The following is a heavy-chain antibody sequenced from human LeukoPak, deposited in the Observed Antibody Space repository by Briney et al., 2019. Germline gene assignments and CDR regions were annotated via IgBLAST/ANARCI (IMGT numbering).Heavy chain of an antibody. D-gene: IGHD6-13*01. J-gene: IGHJ4*02. CDR1: GGNFRNYG. CDR2: MLPIFGTA. Sequence: ASVKVYCKASGGNFRNYGFHWVRQAPGQGLEWMGGMLPIFGTANYAQKFQGRVTITADESSNTASLDLSSLTSEDTAVYYCATDPNPYSSTSGYFDFWGQGTLVTVSS. V-gene: IGHV1-69*01. CDR3: ATDPNPYSSTSGYFDF.